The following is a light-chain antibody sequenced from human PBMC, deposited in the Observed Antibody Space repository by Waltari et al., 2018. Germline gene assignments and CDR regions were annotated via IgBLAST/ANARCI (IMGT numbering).Light chain of an antibody. CDR2: KTS. CDR3: LQYIGSPLT. Sequence: GDTVSITCRASQSLSGWLDWYQQKPGKAPQLLIYKTSNLQSGVSSRFSGSGSGTEFTLTIRSLQPEDFATYYCLQYIGSPLTFGGGTKVEIK. CDR1: QSLSGW. V-gene: IGKV1-5*03. J-gene: IGKJ4*01.